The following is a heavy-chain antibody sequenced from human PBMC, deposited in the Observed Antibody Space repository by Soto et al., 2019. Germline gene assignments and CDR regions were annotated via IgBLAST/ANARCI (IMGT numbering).Heavy chain of an antibody. CDR1: GFTFSSYA. D-gene: IGHD1-1*01. V-gene: IGHV3-23*01. Sequence: EVQLLESGGGLVQPGGSLRLSCAASGFTFSSYAMSWVRQAPGKGLEWVSAISGSGGSTYYADSVKGRFTISRDNSKNTLYLQMNSLRAEDTAVYYCAKRRFTTTRDHYYMDVWGKGTTVTVSS. CDR3: AKRRFTTTRDHYYMDV. CDR2: ISGSGGST. J-gene: IGHJ6*03.